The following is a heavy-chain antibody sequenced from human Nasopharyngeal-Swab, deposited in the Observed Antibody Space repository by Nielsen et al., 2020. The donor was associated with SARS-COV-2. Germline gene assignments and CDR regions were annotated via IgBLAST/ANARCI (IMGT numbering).Heavy chain of an antibody. V-gene: IGHV3-21*01. D-gene: IGHD2-2*01. CDR2: ISSSSSYI. Sequence: GGSLRLSCAASGFTFNNYNFNWVRQAPGKGLEWVSSISSSSSYIYYADSVKGRFTISRDNAKNSLYLQMNSLRAEDTAVYYCARWGYCSSTSCNYYYYMDVWGKGTTVTVSS. CDR1: GFTFNNYN. CDR3: ARWGYCSSTSCNYYYYMDV. J-gene: IGHJ6*03.